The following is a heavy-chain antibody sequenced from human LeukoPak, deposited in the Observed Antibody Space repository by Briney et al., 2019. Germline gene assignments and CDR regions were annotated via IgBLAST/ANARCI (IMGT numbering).Heavy chain of an antibody. CDR2: IYYSGST. CDR1: GGSISSSSYY. V-gene: IGHV4-39*01. J-gene: IGHJ4*02. Sequence: SETLSLTCTVSGGSISSSSYYWGWIRQPPGKGLEWIGSIYYSGSTYYNPSLKSRVTISVDTSKNQFSLKLSSVAAADTAVYYCARLPDTAMVEDWGQGTLVTASS. D-gene: IGHD5-18*01. CDR3: ARLPDTAMVED.